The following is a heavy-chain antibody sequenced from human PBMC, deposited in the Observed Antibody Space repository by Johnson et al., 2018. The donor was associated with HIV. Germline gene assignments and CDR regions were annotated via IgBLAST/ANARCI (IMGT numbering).Heavy chain of an antibody. CDR1: GFTFSTYA. CDR3: ARAGLTYTLDAFDI. V-gene: IGHV3-64*01. Sequence: MQLVESGGGLVQPGGSLRLSCAASGFTFSTYAMHWVRQAPGKGLEYVSAISSNGGSTYYANSVKGRFTISRDNSKNTLYLQMGSLRAEDMAVYYCARAGLTYTLDAFDIWGQGTLVTVSS. J-gene: IGHJ3*02. D-gene: IGHD3-16*01. CDR2: ISSNGGST.